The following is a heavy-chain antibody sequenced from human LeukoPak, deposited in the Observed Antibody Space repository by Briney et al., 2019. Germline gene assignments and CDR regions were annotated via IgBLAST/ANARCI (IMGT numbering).Heavy chain of an antibody. CDR2: IYSGGST. J-gene: IGHJ5*02. CDR1: GFTVSNNY. D-gene: IGHD5/OR15-5a*01. CDR3: GKGPGYSVYDNLPHH. V-gene: IGHV3-53*05. Sequence: GGSLRLSCAASGFTVSNNYMNWVRQAPGKGLEWVSLIYSGGSTYYADSVKGRFSISRDSSKNTLNLQMDSLRADDTAVYYCGKGPGYSVYDNLPHHWGQGTLVTVSS.